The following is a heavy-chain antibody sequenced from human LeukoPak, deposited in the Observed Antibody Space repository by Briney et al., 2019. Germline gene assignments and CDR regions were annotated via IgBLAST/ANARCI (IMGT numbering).Heavy chain of an antibody. D-gene: IGHD1-26*01. CDR1: GDSISSSTYY. V-gene: IGHV4-39*01. CDR3: ARHRGQWELLDY. J-gene: IGHJ4*02. Sequence: SETLSLTCTVSGDSISSSTYYRAWIRQPPGKGLEWIGSFYKSGSTYYNPSLKSRVTISVDTSKNQFSLKLTSVTAADTAVYYCARHRGQWELLDYWGQGTLVTVSA. CDR2: FYKSGST.